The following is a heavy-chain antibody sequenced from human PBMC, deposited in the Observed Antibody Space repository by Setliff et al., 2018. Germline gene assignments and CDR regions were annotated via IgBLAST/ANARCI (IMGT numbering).Heavy chain of an antibody. CDR1: GASITNINYY. CDR3: ARLPNYVWGSPVDY. CDR2: IFYSGRT. D-gene: IGHD3-16*01. J-gene: IGHJ4*02. V-gene: IGHV4-39*01. Sequence: SETLSLTCTVSGASITNINYYWGLIRQPPGMGLEWIGSIFYSGRTFYNPSLKSRVTISVDTSKNQFSLTLSSVTAADTAVYYCARLPNYVWGSPVDYWGQGTLVTVSS.